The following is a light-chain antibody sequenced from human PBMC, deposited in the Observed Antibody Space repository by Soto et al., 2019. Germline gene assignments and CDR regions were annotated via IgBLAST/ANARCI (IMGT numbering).Light chain of an antibody. CDR3: QQYDSYSWT. J-gene: IGKJ1*01. Sequence: DIQMTQSPSPLSASVGERVTITCRASQSVSNWLAWYQQKPGKAPKFLISDVSSLESGVPSRFSGSGSGTEFILTISSLQPDDFATYYCQQYDSYSWTLDQGTKVDIK. V-gene: IGKV1-5*01. CDR2: DVS. CDR1: QSVSNW.